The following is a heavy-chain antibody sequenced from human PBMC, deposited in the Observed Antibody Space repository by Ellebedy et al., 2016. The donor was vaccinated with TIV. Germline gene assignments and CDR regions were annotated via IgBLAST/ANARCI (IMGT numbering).Heavy chain of an antibody. CDR2: VSPYNGYA. D-gene: IGHD4-17*01. Sequence: ASVKVSCKASGYTFSTQGISWVRQAPGQGPEWMGWVSPYNGYAGYAQRFRDRVTMTADTSTSTAYMELNSLRSDDTAVYYCAREVYGDSLNWFGPWGQGTLVTVSS. CDR1: GYTFSTQG. J-gene: IGHJ5*02. V-gene: IGHV1-18*01. CDR3: AREVYGDSLNWFGP.